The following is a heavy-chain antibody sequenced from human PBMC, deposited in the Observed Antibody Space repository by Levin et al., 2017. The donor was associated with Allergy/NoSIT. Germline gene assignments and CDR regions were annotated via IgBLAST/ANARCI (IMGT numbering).Heavy chain of an antibody. CDR1: GFTFSGDT. V-gene: IGHV3-21*01. D-gene: IGHD6-19*01. J-gene: IGHJ6*02. CDR2: ISSSSYYI. CDR3: ARDSSAWYTLSYYYGMDV. Sequence: GESLKISCVASGFTFSGDTMNWVRQAPGKGLEWVSSISSSSYYIYYADSVKGRFTISRDNAENSLYLQMDSLRAEDTAVYYCARDSSAWYTLSYYYGMDVWGQGTTVTVSS.